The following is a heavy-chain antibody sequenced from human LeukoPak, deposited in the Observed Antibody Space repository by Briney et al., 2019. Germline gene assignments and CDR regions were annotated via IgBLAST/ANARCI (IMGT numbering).Heavy chain of an antibody. CDR1: GYTFTGYY. Sequence: ASVKVSCKASGYTFTGYYMHWVRQAPGQGLEWMGWINPNSGGTNYAQKFQGWVTMTRDTSISTAYMELSRLRSDDTAVYYCARETGYSSSWYGMDVWGQGTTVTVSS. CDR2: INPNSGGT. CDR3: ARETGYSSSWYGMDV. J-gene: IGHJ6*02. D-gene: IGHD6-13*01. V-gene: IGHV1-2*04.